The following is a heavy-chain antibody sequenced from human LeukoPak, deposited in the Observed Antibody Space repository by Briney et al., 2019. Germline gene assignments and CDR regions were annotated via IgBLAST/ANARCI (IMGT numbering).Heavy chain of an antibody. CDR3: ARDWGNWNYDY. Sequence: GGSLRLSCAASGFTFSDAWMTWVRQAPGKGLEWVSLISSGGSTYYADSVRDRFTISRDNSKNTLYLQMNSLRAEDTAVYYCARDWGNWNYDYWGQGSLVTVSS. CDR1: GFTFSDAW. D-gene: IGHD1-7*01. J-gene: IGHJ4*02. CDR2: ISSGGST. V-gene: IGHV3-66*01.